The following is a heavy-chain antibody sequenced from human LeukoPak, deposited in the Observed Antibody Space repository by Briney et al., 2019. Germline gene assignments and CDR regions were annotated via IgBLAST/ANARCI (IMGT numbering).Heavy chain of an antibody. V-gene: IGHV4-39*01. CDR2: IYYSGST. Sequence: SSETLSLTCTVSGGSISSSSYYWGWIRQPPGKGLEWIGSIYYSGSTYYNPSLKSRVTISVDTSKNQFSLKLSSVTAADTAVYYCASGCEGAGPNWFDPWGQGTLVTVSS. CDR3: ASGCEGAGPNWFDP. D-gene: IGHD1-26*01. J-gene: IGHJ5*02. CDR1: GGSISSSSYY.